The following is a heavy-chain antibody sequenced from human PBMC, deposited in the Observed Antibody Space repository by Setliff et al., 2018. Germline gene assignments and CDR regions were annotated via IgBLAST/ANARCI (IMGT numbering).Heavy chain of an antibody. D-gene: IGHD2-15*01. Sequence: GGSLRLSCAASAFPFSISSIHWVRQAPGKGLEWVSSISDSSFHIYYSDSVKGRFTISRDNSKNTLYLQMNSLRPEDTAVYYCARTCSGSGCYAGLESWGQGTPVTVSS. CDR3: ARTCSGSGCYAGLES. CDR1: AFPFSISS. CDR2: ISDSSFHI. J-gene: IGHJ4*02. V-gene: IGHV3-21*01.